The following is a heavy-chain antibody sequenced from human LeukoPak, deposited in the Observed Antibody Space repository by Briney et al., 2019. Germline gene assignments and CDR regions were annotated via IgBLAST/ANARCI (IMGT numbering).Heavy chain of an antibody. V-gene: IGHV3-33*01. CDR2: IWYDGSNK. J-gene: IGHJ6*02. Sequence: GGSLRLSCAASGFTFSSYGMHWVRQAPGKGLEWVAVIWYDGSNKYYADSVKGRFTISRDNSKNTLYLQMNSLRAEDTAVYYCARSPGSYYDILTGYYPDYYYGMDVWGQGTTVTVSS. CDR1: GFTFSSYG. CDR3: ARSPGSYYDILTGYYPDYYYGMDV. D-gene: IGHD3-9*01.